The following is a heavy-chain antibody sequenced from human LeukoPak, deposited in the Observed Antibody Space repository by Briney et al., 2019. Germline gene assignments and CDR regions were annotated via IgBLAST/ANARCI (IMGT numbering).Heavy chain of an antibody. Sequence: SETLSLTCTVSGGSISSYYWSWIRQPPGKGLEWIGYIYYSGSTNYNPSLKSRVTISVDTSKNQFSLKLSSVTAADTAVYYCAATSSDYVWGSYRHNYYYYMDVWGKGTTVTISS. CDR2: IYYSGST. D-gene: IGHD3-16*02. J-gene: IGHJ6*03. V-gene: IGHV4-59*08. CDR3: AATSSDYVWGSYRHNYYYYMDV. CDR1: GGSISSYY.